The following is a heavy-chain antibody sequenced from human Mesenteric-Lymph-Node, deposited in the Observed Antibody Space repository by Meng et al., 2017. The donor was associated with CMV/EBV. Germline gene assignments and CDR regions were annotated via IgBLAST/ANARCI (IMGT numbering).Heavy chain of an antibody. CDR2: IRSKAYSYAT. Sequence: GGSLRLSCEASGFTFSGSAMHWVRQSSGKGLEWIGRIRSKAYSYATVYAASMKGRFTISRDDSKNTAYLQMNSLKTEDTAVYFCARPSRITTGGVGAFDIWGQGTMVTVSS. J-gene: IGHJ3*02. V-gene: IGHV3-73*01. CDR3: ARPSRITTGGVGAFDI. CDR1: GFTFSGSA. D-gene: IGHD6-13*01.